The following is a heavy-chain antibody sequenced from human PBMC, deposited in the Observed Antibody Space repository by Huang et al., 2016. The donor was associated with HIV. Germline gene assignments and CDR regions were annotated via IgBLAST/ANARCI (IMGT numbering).Heavy chain of an antibody. Sequence: QVQLVQSGAEVKKPGTSVKVSCKTSGYTFSSHALHWLRKAPGQRPEWMGWINGGNGDTKYSQKCQGRVTITSDTSANIGYMELNSLLSEDTAVYYCARDPLDIRRHFDFWGQGSLVTVSS. CDR3: ARDPLDIRRHFDF. CDR2: INGGNGDT. CDR1: GYTFSSHA. J-gene: IGHJ4*02. D-gene: IGHD3-3*01. V-gene: IGHV1-3*01.